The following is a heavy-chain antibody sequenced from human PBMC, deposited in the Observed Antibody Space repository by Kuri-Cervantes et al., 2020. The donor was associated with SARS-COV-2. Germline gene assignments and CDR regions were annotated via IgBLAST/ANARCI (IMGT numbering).Heavy chain of an antibody. V-gene: IGHV3-23*01. CDR2: IRSGGAST. CDR1: GFAFSSHA. Sequence: GESLKISCAASGFAFSSHAMSWVRQTPEKGLEWVSAIRSGGASTSYADSVMGRLSISRDDSKNTLYLQMNGLRVEDTAVYFCARDRGAFGGWFDPWGQGTLVTVSS. D-gene: IGHD3-16*01. CDR3: ARDRGAFGGWFDP. J-gene: IGHJ5*02.